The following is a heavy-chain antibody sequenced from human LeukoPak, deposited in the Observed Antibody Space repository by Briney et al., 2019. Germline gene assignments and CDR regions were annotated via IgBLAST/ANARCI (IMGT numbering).Heavy chain of an antibody. D-gene: IGHD4-17*01. CDR3: ARDYGDLPARVPYFDY. Sequence: GGSLRLSCAASGFTFSSYSMNCVRQAPGKGLESVSYVSSSSSMIYYADSVKGRFTISRDNANNSLYLQMKSLRDEDTAIYYCARDYGDLPARVPYFDYWGQGTLVTVSS. V-gene: IGHV3-48*02. CDR1: GFTFSSYS. CDR2: VSSSSSMI. J-gene: IGHJ4*02.